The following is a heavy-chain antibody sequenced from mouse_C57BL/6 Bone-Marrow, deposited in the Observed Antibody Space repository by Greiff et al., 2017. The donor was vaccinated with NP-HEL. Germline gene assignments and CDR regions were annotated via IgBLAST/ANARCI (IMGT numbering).Heavy chain of an antibody. CDR2: IDPENGDT. CDR3: TIYYDYDGDFDY. D-gene: IGHD2-4*01. CDR1: GFNIKDDY. J-gene: IGHJ2*01. V-gene: IGHV14-4*01. Sequence: EVQLVESGAELVRPGASVKLSCTASGFNIKDDYMHWVKQRPEQGLEWIGWIDPENGDTEYASKFQGKATITADTSSNTAYLQLSSLTSEDTAVYYCTIYYDYDGDFDYWGQGTTLTVSS.